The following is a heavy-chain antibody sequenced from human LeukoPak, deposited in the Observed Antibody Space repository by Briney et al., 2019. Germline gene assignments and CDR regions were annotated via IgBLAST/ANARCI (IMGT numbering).Heavy chain of an antibody. CDR3: ARDRSYYYDSSGYLDY. V-gene: IGHV1-18*01. D-gene: IGHD3-22*01. CDR2: ISAYNGNT. Sequence: ASVKVSCKASGYTFTSYGISWVRQAPGQGLEWMGWISAYNGNTNYAQKLQGRVIMTTDTSTSTAYMELRSLRSDDTAVYYCARDRSYYYDSSGYLDYWGQGTLVTVSS. CDR1: GYTFTSYG. J-gene: IGHJ4*02.